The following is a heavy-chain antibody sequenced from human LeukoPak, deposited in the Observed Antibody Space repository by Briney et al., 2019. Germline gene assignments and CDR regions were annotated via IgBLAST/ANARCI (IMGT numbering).Heavy chain of an antibody. CDR2: ISYDGSNK. J-gene: IGHJ4*02. Sequence: GGSLRLSCAASGFTFSSYAMHWVRQAPGKGLEWVAVISYDGSNKYYADSVKGRFTISRDNSKNTLYLQMNSLRAEDTAVYYCARYSSSWSPPMYYFDYWGQGTLVTVSS. V-gene: IGHV3-30*04. CDR1: GFTFSSYA. D-gene: IGHD6-13*01. CDR3: ARYSSSWSPPMYYFDY.